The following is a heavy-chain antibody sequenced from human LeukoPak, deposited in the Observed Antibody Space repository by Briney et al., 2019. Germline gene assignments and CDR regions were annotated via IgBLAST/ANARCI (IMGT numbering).Heavy chain of an antibody. D-gene: IGHD6-13*01. CDR2: IKQDASEI. CDR3: AKAGYSSSWFNFDY. CDR1: GFTFVNYW. J-gene: IGHJ4*02. V-gene: IGHV3-7*03. Sequence: GGSLRLSCAASGFTFVNYWMTWVRQAPGKGLEWVANIKQDASEIYYVDSVEGRFTISRDNAQSSLYLQMNSLRAEDTALYYCAKAGYSSSWFNFDYWGPGTLVTVSS.